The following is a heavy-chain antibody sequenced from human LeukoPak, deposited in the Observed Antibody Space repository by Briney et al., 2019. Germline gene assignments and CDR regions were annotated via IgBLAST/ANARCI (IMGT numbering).Heavy chain of an antibody. J-gene: IGHJ4*02. Sequence: SETLSLTCIVSGGSISHYYWSWVRQPAGKGPEWVGRIYASGSSDYNPSLESRVTMSIDTSKNQFSLRLSSVTAADTAMYYCARGTTKHYDSWGQGTLVTVSS. CDR1: GGSISHYY. CDR2: IYASGSS. CDR3: ARGTTKHYDS. D-gene: IGHD1-1*01. V-gene: IGHV4-4*07.